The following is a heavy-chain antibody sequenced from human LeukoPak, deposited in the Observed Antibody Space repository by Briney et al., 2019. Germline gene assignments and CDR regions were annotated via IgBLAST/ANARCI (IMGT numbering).Heavy chain of an antibody. CDR1: GGSISSYY. CDR2: IYYSGST. J-gene: IGHJ4*02. D-gene: IGHD3-22*01. V-gene: IGHV4-59*06. CDR3: ASLYDSSGYLTGFDY. Sequence: PSETLSLTCTVSGGSISSYYWSWIRQPSGKGLEWIGYIYYSGSTYYNPSLKSRVTISVDTSKNQFSLKLSSVTAADTAVYYCASLYDSSGYLTGFDYWGQGTLVIVSS.